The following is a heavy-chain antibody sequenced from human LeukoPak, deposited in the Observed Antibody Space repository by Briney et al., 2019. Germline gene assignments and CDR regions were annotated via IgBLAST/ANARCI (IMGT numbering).Heavy chain of an antibody. J-gene: IGHJ6*03. CDR3: ARSRVYGYYYYMDV. CDR2: IYYSGST. Sequence: SETLSLTCTVSGGSISSHYWSWIRQPPGKGLEWIGYIYYSGSTNYNPSLESRVTISVDTSKNQFSLKLSSVTAADTAVYYCARSRVYGYYYYMDVWGKGTTVTVSS. CDR1: GGSISSHY. V-gene: IGHV4-59*11. D-gene: IGHD6-13*01.